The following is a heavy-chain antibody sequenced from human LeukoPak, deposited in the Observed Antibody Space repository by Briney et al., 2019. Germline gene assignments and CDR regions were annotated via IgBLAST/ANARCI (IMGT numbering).Heavy chain of an antibody. CDR2: ISYDGSNK. CDR1: GFTFSSYW. D-gene: IGHD6-19*01. CDR3: ARDRLAAYYFDY. Sequence: GGSLRLSCAASGFTFSSYWMSWVRQAPGKGLEWVAVISYDGSNKYYADSVKGRFTISRDNSKNTLYLQMNSLRAEDTAVYYCARDRLAAYYFDYWGQGTLVTVSS. V-gene: IGHV3-30-3*01. J-gene: IGHJ4*02.